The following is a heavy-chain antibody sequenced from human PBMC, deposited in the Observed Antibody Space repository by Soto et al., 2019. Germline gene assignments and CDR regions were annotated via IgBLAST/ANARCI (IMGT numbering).Heavy chain of an antibody. J-gene: IGHJ4*02. CDR3: LKDVPNGSIDD. CDR2: VSPTGDTV. D-gene: IGHD3-10*01. V-gene: IGHV3-9*01. CDR1: GFRFEQYV. Sequence: VQVVASGGGLVQPGRSLRLSCAVSGFRFEQYVMHWVRQPPGKCLECVSTVSPTGDTVAYADSVEGRFTVSRDNAKNFLYLQMNSLNGDDTPFYYCLKDVPNGSIDDWGQGTLVTVSS.